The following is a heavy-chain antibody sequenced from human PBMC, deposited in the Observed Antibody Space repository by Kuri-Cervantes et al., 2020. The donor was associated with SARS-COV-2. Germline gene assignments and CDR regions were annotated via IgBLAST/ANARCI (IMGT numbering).Heavy chain of an antibody. V-gene: IGHV3-23*01. D-gene: IGHD6-13*01. J-gene: IGHJ6*02. CDR3: AKDGSSSRSFNYYYYGMDV. Sequence: GESLKISCAASGFTFSSYAMSWVRQAPGKGLEWVSAISGSGGSTYYADSVKGRFTISRDNSKNTLYLQMNSLRAEDTAVYYCAKDGSSSRSFNYYYYGMDVWGQGTTVTVSS. CDR2: ISGSGGST. CDR1: GFTFSSYA.